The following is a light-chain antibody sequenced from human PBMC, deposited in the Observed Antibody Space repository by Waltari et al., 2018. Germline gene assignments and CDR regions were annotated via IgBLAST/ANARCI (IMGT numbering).Light chain of an antibody. CDR2: GKN. CDR1: SLRSYY. Sequence: SSELTQDPAVSVALGQTVRITCQGESLRSYYASWYQQKPGEAPVLVLYGKNDRPSGIAGRVCASSSGETASLTITGAQAEDEADYYCFSLDNSGNHLLFAGGAKLTVL. V-gene: IGLV3-19*01. CDR3: FSLDNSGNHLL. J-gene: IGLJ2*01.